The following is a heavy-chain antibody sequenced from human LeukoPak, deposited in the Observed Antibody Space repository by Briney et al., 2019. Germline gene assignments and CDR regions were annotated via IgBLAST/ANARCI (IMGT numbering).Heavy chain of an antibody. D-gene: IGHD2-2*01. V-gene: IGHV4-38-2*01. CDR1: GYSISSGYY. CDR2: IYHSGST. J-gene: IGHJ3*02. CDR3: ASAVVPAAAFDI. Sequence: SETLSLTCAVSGYSISSGYYWGWFWQPPGNGLEWIGSIYHSGSTYYNPSLKSRVTISVDTSKNQFSLKLSSVTAADTAVYYCASAVVPAAAFDIWGQGTMVTVSS.